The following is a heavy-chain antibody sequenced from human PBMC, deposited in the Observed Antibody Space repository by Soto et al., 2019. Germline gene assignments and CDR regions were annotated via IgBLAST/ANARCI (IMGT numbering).Heavy chain of an antibody. D-gene: IGHD1-7*01. Sequence: SSETLSLTCAVSGGSISSSNWWSWVRQPPGKGLEWIGEIYHSGSTNYNPSLKSRVTISVDKSKNQFSLKLSSVTAADTAVYYCARSVPTKLRNYGMDVWGQGTTVTSP. CDR1: GGSISSSNW. CDR3: ARSVPTKLRNYGMDV. J-gene: IGHJ6*02. CDR2: IYHSGST. V-gene: IGHV4-4*02.